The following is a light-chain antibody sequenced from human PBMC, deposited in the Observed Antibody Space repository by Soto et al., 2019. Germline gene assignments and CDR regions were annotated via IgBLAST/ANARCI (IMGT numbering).Light chain of an antibody. CDR2: GNS. CDR1: SSNIGAGYD. V-gene: IGLV1-40*01. Sequence: QSVLTQPPSVSGAPGQRVTISCTGSSSNIGAGYDVHWYQQLPGTAPKLLIYGNSNRPSGVPDRFSGSKSGTSASLAITGLQAEDEADYYSQSYDSSLSGSAYVFGTGTKLTVL. J-gene: IGLJ1*01. CDR3: QSYDSSLSGSAYV.